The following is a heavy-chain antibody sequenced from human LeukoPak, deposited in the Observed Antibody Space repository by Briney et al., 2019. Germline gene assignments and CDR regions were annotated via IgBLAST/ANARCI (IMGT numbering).Heavy chain of an antibody. V-gene: IGHV3-66*01. J-gene: IGHJ4*02. Sequence: GGSLRLSCAASGFTVSSNYMSWARQAPGKGLEWVSVIYSGGSGGNIYYADSVKGRFTISRDNAKNSLSLQMNSLRAEDTAVYYCARDGQWLDIGYFDYWGQGTLVTVSS. D-gene: IGHD6-19*01. CDR2: IYSGGSGGNI. CDR1: GFTVSSNY. CDR3: ARDGQWLDIGYFDY.